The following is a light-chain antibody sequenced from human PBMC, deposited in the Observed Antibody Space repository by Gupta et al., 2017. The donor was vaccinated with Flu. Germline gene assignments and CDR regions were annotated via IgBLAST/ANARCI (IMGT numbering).Light chain of an antibody. J-gene: IGLJ3*02. CDR2: TTN. CDR1: SGSVSTSYY. V-gene: IGLV8-61*01. Sequence: QTVVTQEPSLSVPPGGTVTLTCGLNSGSVSTSYYPSCYQQTPGQPPLMLCDTTNARSSGVPGLCAASIVGRTAVTNITGAEADDDAYYYYTLYMGSGMVVFGGGTKLTVL. CDR3: TLYMGSGMVV.